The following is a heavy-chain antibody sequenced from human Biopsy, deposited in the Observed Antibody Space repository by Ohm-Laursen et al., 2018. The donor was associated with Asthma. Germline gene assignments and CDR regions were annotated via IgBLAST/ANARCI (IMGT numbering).Heavy chain of an antibody. V-gene: IGHV4-31*03. CDR2: IYYSGST. J-gene: IGHJ4*02. Sequence: TLSLTCTVSYGSITSGGYYWTWIRQHPGKGLEWIGLIYYSGSTYYNPSLKSRVSISIDTSKNQFSLKLSSVTAADTAVYYCARAQDYYDSRGYYRSFDYWGQGTLVTGSS. D-gene: IGHD3-22*01. CDR3: ARAQDYYDSRGYYRSFDY. CDR1: YGSITSGGYY.